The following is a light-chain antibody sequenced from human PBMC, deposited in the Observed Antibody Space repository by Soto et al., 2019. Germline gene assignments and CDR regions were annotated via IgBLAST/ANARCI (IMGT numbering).Light chain of an antibody. CDR3: QQYNEWPRT. CDR1: LSVSSY. CDR2: GAS. Sequence: ITQSPSTLSVSPSDRCTLSWRASLSVSSYLAWYQQNPGQAPRLLIYGASTRATGIPARFSDSGSGKEFTLTISGPQSEDFAVYYCQQYNEWPRTFGHGTKVDIK. J-gene: IGKJ3*01. V-gene: IGKV3-15*01.